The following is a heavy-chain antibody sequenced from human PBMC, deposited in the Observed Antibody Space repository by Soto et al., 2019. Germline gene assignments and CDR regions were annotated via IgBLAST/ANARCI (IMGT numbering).Heavy chain of an antibody. CDR1: GGTFSSYT. V-gene: IGHV1-69*04. D-gene: IGHD3-22*01. CDR2: IIPILGIA. Sequence: GASVKVSCKASGGTFSSYTISWVRQAPGQGLEWMGRIIPILGIANYAQKFQGRVTITADKSTSTAYMELSSLRSEDTAVYYCARDPPYYYDSSGYYPDYWGQGTLVTVSS. J-gene: IGHJ4*02. CDR3: ARDPPYYYDSSGYYPDY.